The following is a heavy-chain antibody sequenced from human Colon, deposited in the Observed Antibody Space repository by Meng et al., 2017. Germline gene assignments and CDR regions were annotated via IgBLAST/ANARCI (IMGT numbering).Heavy chain of an antibody. CDR1: GFTFRSYD. V-gene: IGHV3-48*03. Sequence: GGSLRLSCAASGFTFRSYDMNWVRQAPGKGLDWVSSITRGDNTIYYADSEKGRFTISRDNAKNSLYLQMNSLRAEDTAVYYCAEGMNTSAPDYWGQGTLVTVSS. D-gene: IGHD3-22*01. CDR2: ITRGDNTI. CDR3: AEGMNTSAPDY. J-gene: IGHJ4*02.